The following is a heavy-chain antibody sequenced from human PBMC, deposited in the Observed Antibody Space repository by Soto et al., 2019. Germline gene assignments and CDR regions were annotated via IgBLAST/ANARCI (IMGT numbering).Heavy chain of an antibody. Sequence: SETLSLTCTVSGDSISSSSYYWGWIRQPPGKGLEWIGSIYYSGSTYYNPSLKSRVTISIDTSKNQFSLKLSSVTAADTAVYYCARSLRPGYSTPQDAFDIWGQGTMVTVSS. V-gene: IGHV4-39*01. CDR2: IYYSGST. J-gene: IGHJ3*02. CDR1: GDSISSSSYY. D-gene: IGHD6-13*01. CDR3: ARSLRPGYSTPQDAFDI.